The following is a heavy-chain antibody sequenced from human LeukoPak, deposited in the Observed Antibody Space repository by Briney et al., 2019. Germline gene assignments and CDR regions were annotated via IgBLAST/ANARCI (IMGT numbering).Heavy chain of an antibody. D-gene: IGHD3-10*01. CDR2: RSYDGSNK. J-gene: IGHJ4*02. V-gene: IGHV3-30*18. CDR3: AKDQSWFGELLSYYFDY. CDR1: GFTFSSYG. Sequence: GGSLRLSCAASGFTFSSYGMHWVRQAPGKGLEWVAVRSYDGSNKYYADSVKGRFTISRDNSKNTLYLQMNSLRAEDTAVYYCAKDQSWFGELLSYYFDYWGQGTLVTVSS.